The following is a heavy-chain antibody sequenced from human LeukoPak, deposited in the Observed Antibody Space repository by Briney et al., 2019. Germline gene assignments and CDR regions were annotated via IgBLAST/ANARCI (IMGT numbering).Heavy chain of an antibody. Sequence: SETLSLTCAVYGGSFNDYYWIWIRQPPGKGLEWIGEIKPSGRTNYNPSLESRVTISVDTSKNHFSLKLSSVTAADTAVYYCARRDYLDHFYYIDVWDKGNTVAVSS. CDR1: GGSFNDYY. J-gene: IGHJ6*03. V-gene: IGHV4-34*01. CDR2: IKPSGRT. CDR3: ARRDYLDHFYYIDV. D-gene: IGHD3-10*01.